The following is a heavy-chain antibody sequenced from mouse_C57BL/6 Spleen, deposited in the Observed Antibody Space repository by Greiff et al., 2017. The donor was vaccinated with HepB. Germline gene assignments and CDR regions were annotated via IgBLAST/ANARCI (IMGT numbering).Heavy chain of an antibody. J-gene: IGHJ4*01. CDR3: ARARTDYYAMDY. CDR1: GFSINSDCY. CDR2: TFYSGIT. V-gene: IGHV3-3*01. Sequence: VQLQQSGPSLVRPSQSLSLTCTVTGFSINSDCYWIWIRQFPGNKLEYIGYTFYSGITYYNPSLESRTYITRDTSKNQFSLKLSSVTTEDTATYDCARARTDYYAMDYWGQGTSVTVSS.